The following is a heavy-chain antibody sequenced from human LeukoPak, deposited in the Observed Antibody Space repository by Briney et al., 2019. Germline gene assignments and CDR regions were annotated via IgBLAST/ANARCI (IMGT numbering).Heavy chain of an antibody. CDR1: GFSFDDYA. J-gene: IGHJ4*02. Sequence: PGGSLRLSCAASGFSFDDYAMYWVRQAPGKGLEWVSSISWNSGSIGYADSVKGRFTISRDNAKNSLYLQMNSLRAEDTALYYCAKENVVVPTAIPGEFDYWGQGTLVTVSS. D-gene: IGHD2-2*01. CDR2: ISWNSGSI. V-gene: IGHV3-9*01. CDR3: AKENVVVPTAIPGEFDY.